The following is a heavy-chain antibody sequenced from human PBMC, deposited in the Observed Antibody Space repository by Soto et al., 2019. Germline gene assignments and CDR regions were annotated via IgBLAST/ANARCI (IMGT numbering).Heavy chain of an antibody. CDR1: GFTVSSNY. V-gene: IGHV3-53*01. CDR2: IYSGGST. J-gene: IGHJ6*02. D-gene: IGHD2-15*01. CDR3: ARENRYCSGGSCYWFDYYYGMDV. Sequence: PGGSLRLSCAASGFTVSSNYMSWVRQAPGKGLEWVSVIYSGGSTYYADSVKGRFTISRDNSKNTLYLQMNSLRAEDTAVYYCARENRYCSGGSCYWFDYYYGMDVWGQGTTVTVSS.